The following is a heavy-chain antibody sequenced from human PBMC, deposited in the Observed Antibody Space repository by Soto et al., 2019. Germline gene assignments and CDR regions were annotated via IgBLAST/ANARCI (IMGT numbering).Heavy chain of an antibody. CDR3: ATDGVEYVVSGLYYFDH. D-gene: IGHD2-8*02. CDR2: ISYNEKNK. V-gene: IGHV3-30*04. J-gene: IGHJ4*02. CDR1: GFTLNSYA. Sequence: QVQLVESGGGVVQPGTSLRLSCSASGFTLNSYAMHWVRQVPGKGLEWLAFISYNEKNKYYGDSVRGRFTISRDDSKNTLFLHMNSLRSEDTAVYYCATDGVEYVVSGLYYFDHWGQGTLVTVSS.